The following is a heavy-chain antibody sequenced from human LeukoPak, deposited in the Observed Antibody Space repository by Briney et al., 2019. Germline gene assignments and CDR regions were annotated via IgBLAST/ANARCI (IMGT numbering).Heavy chain of an antibody. CDR2: ISSSSSYI. CDR3: ARDAPLLRYFDWLTSDAFDI. V-gene: IGHV3-21*01. D-gene: IGHD3-9*01. Sequence: GGSLRLSCAASGFTFSSYSVNWVRQAPGKGLEWVSSISSSSSYIYYADSVKGRFTISRDNAKNSLYLQMNSLRAEDTAVYYCARDAPLLRYFDWLTSDAFDIWGQGTMVTVSS. CDR1: GFTFSSYS. J-gene: IGHJ3*02.